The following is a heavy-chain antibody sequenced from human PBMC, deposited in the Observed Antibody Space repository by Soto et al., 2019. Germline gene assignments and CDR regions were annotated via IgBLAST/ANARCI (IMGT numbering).Heavy chain of an antibody. V-gene: IGHV3-23*01. Sequence: EVQLLESGGGLVQPGGSLRLSCAASGFTFSSYAMSWVRQAPGKGLEWVSAIGVSGDTTYSADPVMGRFIISRDNSKNTQYLQMGSLRAEEAAVYYCAKGRRFGELRSVYWGQGTLVTVSS. CDR1: GFTFSSYA. CDR3: AKGRRFGELRSVY. J-gene: IGHJ4*02. D-gene: IGHD3-10*01. CDR2: IGVSGDTT.